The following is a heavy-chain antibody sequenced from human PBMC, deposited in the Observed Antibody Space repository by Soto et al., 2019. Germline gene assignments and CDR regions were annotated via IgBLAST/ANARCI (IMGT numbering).Heavy chain of an antibody. V-gene: IGHV3-11*01. CDR2: IGPYGNGI. D-gene: IGHD3-16*01. CDR3: ARRDHTYVVY. CDR1: GCSLRDYF. J-gene: IGHJ4*02. Sequence: SLSICYASSGCSLRDYFMSWLRQAPGKRLEWVSYIGPYGNGIYYADSLKGRFTISMDDATKSLHLHMNSLRTDDTAVYFRARRDHTYVVYSGQRTLVNVSS.